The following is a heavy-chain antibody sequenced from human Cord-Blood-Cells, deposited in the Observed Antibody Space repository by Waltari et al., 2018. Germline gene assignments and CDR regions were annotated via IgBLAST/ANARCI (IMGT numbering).Heavy chain of an antibody. CDR1: GFTFSRYD. CDR2: ISYDGSNK. Sequence: QVQLVESGGGVVQPGRSLRPSCAAAGFTFSRYDMPCVRQASGKGLEWVAVISYDGSNKYYADAVKGRFTISRDNSKNTLYLQMNSLRAEDTAVYYCARSSIGGALFDYWGQGTLVTVSS. V-gene: IGHV3-30-3*01. D-gene: IGHD3-3*01. J-gene: IGHJ4*02. CDR3: ARSSIGGALFDY.